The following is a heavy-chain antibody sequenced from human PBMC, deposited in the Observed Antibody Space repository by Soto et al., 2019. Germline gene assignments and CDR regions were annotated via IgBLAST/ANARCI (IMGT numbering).Heavy chain of an antibody. D-gene: IGHD3-9*01. V-gene: IGHV3-23*01. J-gene: IGHJ3*02. CDR3: AKSSYDSLTGFNAFDI. Sequence: GGSLRLSCAASGFTFSSYAMSWVRQAPGKGLEWVSAISGSGGSTYYADSVKGRFTISRDNSKNTLYLQMNSLRAEDMDVYYCAKSSYDSLTGFNAFDIWGQGTMVTVSS. CDR1: GFTFSSYA. CDR2: ISGSGGST.